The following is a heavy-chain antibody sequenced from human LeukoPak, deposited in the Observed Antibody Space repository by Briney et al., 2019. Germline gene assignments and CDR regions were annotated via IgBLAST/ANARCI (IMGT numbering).Heavy chain of an antibody. CDR3: ARDSWAEYCSSTSCSEDNWFDP. Sequence: PSETLSLTCTVSGGSISSGDYYWSWIRQPPGKGLEWIGYIYYSGSTYYNPSLKSRVTISVDTSKNQFSLKLSSVTAADTAVYYCARDSWAEYCSSTSCSEDNWFDPWGQGTPVTVSS. V-gene: IGHV4-30-4*01. CDR1: GGSISSGDYY. D-gene: IGHD2-2*01. J-gene: IGHJ5*02. CDR2: IYYSGST.